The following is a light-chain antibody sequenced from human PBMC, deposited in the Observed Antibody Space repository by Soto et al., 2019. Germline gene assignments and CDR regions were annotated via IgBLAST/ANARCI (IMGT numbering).Light chain of an antibody. CDR1: SSNIGAGYD. CDR2: GNS. J-gene: IGLJ2*01. CDR3: QSYDSSLREV. V-gene: IGLV1-40*01. Sequence: QSVLTQPPSVSGAPGQRVTISCTGSSSNIGAGYDVHWYQQLPGTAPKLLIYGNSNRPSGVPDRFSGSKSGTSAFLAITGLQAEDEADYYCQSYDSSLREVFGGGTQLTVL.